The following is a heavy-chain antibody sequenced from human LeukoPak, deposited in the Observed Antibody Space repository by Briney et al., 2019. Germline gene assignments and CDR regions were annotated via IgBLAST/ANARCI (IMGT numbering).Heavy chain of an antibody. CDR1: GFTFSSYA. Sequence: GRSLRLSCAASGFTFSSYAMHWVRRAPGKGLEWVAVISYDGSNKYYADSVKGRFTISRDNSKNTLYLQMNSLRAEDTAVYYCARGGYSYGSVKDFDYWGQGTLVTVSS. V-gene: IGHV3-30-3*01. J-gene: IGHJ4*02. D-gene: IGHD5-18*01. CDR2: ISYDGSNK. CDR3: ARGGYSYGSVKDFDY.